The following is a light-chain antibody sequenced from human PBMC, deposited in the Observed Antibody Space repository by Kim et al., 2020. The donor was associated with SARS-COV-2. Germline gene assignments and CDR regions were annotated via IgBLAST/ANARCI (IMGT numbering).Light chain of an antibody. CDR3: CSYAGSNTYV. Sequence: PITVACTGTSNGVGNYNIVSWVKQNPGKAPKLIIYEVSKWPSGVSNRFSGSKSGNTASLTISGLQAEDEADYYCCSYAGSNTYVFGTGTKVTVL. V-gene: IGLV2-23*02. J-gene: IGLJ1*01. CDR2: EVS. CDR1: SNGVGNYNI.